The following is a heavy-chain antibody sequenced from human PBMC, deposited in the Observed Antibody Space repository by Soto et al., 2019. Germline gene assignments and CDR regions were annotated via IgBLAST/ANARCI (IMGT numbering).Heavy chain of an antibody. D-gene: IGHD2-2*01. CDR2: IIPIFGTA. CDR1: GGTFSSYA. J-gene: IGHJ6*02. V-gene: IGHV1-69*06. CDR3: AREYCSSTSCPHYYYYYYGMDV. Sequence: SVKVSCKASGGTFSSYAISWVRQAPGQGLEWMGGIIPIFGTANYAQKFQGRVTITADKSTSTAYMELSSLRSEDTAVYYCAREYCSSTSCPHYYYYYYGMDVWGQGTTVTVSS.